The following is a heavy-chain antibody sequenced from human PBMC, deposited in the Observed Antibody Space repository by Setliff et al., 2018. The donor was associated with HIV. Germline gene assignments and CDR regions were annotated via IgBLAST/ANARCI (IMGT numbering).Heavy chain of an antibody. V-gene: IGHV4-31*03. Sequence: TLSLPSSVSGVSVGSGAYYWHWIRQHPEKALEWIGYIFHSGDTYYNPSLKSRMSMSVDTSKNQFSLELTSLTAADTAVYYCATRPRIAARPFDYWGQGMLVTVSS. D-gene: IGHD6-6*01. J-gene: IGHJ4*02. CDR3: ATRPRIAARPFDY. CDR1: GVSVGSGAYY. CDR2: IFHSGDT.